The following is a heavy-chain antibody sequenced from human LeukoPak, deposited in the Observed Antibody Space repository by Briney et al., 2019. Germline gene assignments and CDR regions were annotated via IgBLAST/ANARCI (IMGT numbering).Heavy chain of an antibody. CDR3: ATVVGYSGYDPDPKYYFDY. CDR1: GGTFSSYA. Sequence: ASVQVSCKASGGTFSSYAISWVRQAPGQGLEWMGSIIPILGIANYEQKFQGRVTISADTSTSTAYMELSSLTSEDTAVYYCATVVGYSGYDPDPKYYFDYCGQGTLVTVSS. CDR2: IIPILGIA. J-gene: IGHJ4*02. V-gene: IGHV1-69*04. D-gene: IGHD5-12*01.